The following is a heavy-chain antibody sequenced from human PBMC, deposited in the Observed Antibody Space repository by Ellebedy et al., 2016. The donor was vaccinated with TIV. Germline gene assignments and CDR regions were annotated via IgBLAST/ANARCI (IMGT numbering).Heavy chain of an antibody. D-gene: IGHD2-2*01. V-gene: IGHV3-23*01. CDR3: AKGSSTSLNHY. CDR2: ITGSGGST. Sequence: GGSLRLXXAVSGFTFSSCAMSWVRQAPGKGLEWVSGITGSGGSTYYADSVKGRFTISRDNSKNTLYLQMNRLGAEDTALYFCAKGSSTSLNHYWGQGTLVIVSS. J-gene: IGHJ4*02. CDR1: GFTFSSCA.